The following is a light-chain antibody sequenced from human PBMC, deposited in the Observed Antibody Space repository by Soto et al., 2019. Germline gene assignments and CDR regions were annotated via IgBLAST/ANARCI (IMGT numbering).Light chain of an antibody. CDR1: QSVSSGF. J-gene: IGKJ5*01. CDR3: KQYDNLPLI. V-gene: IGKV3-20*01. CDR2: GAS. Sequence: EIVLTQSPATLSLSPGERATLSCRASQSVSSGFLAWYQQKPGQAPRLLIYGASSRATGIQDRFSGSGSGTDFTLTIRRLEPEDFATYYCKQYDNLPLIFGQGTRLEIK.